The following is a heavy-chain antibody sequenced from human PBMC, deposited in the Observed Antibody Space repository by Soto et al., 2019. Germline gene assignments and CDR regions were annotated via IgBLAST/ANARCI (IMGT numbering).Heavy chain of an antibody. J-gene: IGHJ6*02. CDR1: GYTFTRSG. D-gene: IGHD6-25*01. Sequence: ASVKVSCKASGYTFTRSGISWVRQAPGQGPERIGWISSYNGDTKYAQTFQGRVTMTTDTSTSTAYMEMRSLRSDDTAVYYCAREGAAPYYYYGMDVWGQGTPVTVSS. CDR3: AREGAAPYYYYGMDV. CDR2: ISSYNGDT. V-gene: IGHV1-18*01.